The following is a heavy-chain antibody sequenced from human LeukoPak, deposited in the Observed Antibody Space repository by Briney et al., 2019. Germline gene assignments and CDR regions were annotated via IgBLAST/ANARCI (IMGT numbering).Heavy chain of an antibody. CDR2: ISYDGSNK. Sequence: QSGGSLRLSCAASGFTFSSYGMHWVRQAPGKGLEWVAVISYDGSNKYYADSVKGRFTISRDNSKNTLYLQMNSLRAEDTAVYYCAKAPGYDFWSGSQARSFDYWGQGTLVTVSS. D-gene: IGHD3-3*01. CDR1: GFTFSSYG. V-gene: IGHV3-30*18. J-gene: IGHJ4*02. CDR3: AKAPGYDFWSGSQARSFDY.